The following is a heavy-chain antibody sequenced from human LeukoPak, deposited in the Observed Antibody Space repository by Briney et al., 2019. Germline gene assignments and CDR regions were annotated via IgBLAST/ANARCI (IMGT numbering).Heavy chain of an antibody. V-gene: IGHV3-11*06. D-gene: IGHD6-13*01. CDR2: ISSSSSYT. CDR1: EFTFSDYY. CDR3: ARDHSSSWYAAGAFDI. J-gene: IGHJ3*02. Sequence: GSLRLSCAASEFTFSDYYMSWIRQVPGKGLEWVSYISSSSSYTNYADSVKGRFTISRDNAKNSLYLQMNSLRAEDTAVYYCARDHSSSWYAAGAFDIWGQGTMVTVSS.